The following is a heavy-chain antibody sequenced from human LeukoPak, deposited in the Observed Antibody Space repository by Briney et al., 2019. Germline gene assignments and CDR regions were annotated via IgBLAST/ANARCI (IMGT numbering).Heavy chain of an antibody. D-gene: IGHD3-22*01. Sequence: SETLSLTCTVSGGSISSGGYYWSWTRQPPGKGLEWIGYISHSGSTYYNPSLKSRVTISVDRSKKQFSLRLSSVTAADTAVYYRARNRLGYYYDSSGLDYWGQGTLVTVSS. J-gene: IGHJ4*02. CDR2: ISHSGST. CDR1: GGSISSGGYY. CDR3: ARNRLGYYYDSSGLDY. V-gene: IGHV4-30-2*01.